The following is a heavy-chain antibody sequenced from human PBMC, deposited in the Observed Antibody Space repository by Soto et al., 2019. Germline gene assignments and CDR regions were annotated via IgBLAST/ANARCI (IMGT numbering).Heavy chain of an antibody. CDR3: VKDKRIEVDCTGGTCYSGYFDY. D-gene: IGHD2-15*01. CDR2: ISYDGSNE. CDR1: GFTFSSYG. Sequence: QVQLVESGGGVVQPGRSLRLSCAASGFTFSSYGMHWVRQAPGRGLEWVSVISYDGSNEYYADSVKGRFAISRANSKNTLYLQMSSLRAEDAAVYYCVKDKRIEVDCTGGTCYSGYFDYWGQGALVTVSS. V-gene: IGHV3-30*18. J-gene: IGHJ4*02.